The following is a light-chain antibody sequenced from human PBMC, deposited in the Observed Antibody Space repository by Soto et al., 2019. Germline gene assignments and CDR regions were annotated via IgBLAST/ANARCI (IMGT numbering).Light chain of an antibody. CDR1: SSNIGNNY. CDR3: GTWDSSLGVV. Sequence: QSVLTQPPSASAAPGQKVTISCSGSSSNIGNNYVSWYQQLPGTAPKLLIYDNNKRPSGIPDRFSGSKSGTSATLGITGLQTGDEADYYCGTWDSSLGVVFGGGTKLTVL. V-gene: IGLV1-51*01. CDR2: DNN. J-gene: IGLJ2*01.